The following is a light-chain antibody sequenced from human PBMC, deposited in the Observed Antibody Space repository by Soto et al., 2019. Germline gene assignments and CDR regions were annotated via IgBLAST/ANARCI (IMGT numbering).Light chain of an antibody. Sequence: QSVLTQPASVSGSPGQSITISCTGTSSDVGNFNLVSWYQHHPGKAPKLVIYDVSDRPSGVSNRFSGSKSGNTASLTISGLQVEDEADYYCQSFENSLSVLYVFGTGTKVTVL. V-gene: IGLV2-14*02. J-gene: IGLJ1*01. CDR1: SSDVGNFNL. CDR3: QSFENSLSVLYV. CDR2: DVS.